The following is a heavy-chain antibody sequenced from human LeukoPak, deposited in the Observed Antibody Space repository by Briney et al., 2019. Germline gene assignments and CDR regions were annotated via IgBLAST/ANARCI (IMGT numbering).Heavy chain of an antibody. CDR3: GRGGIAAAASGIDF. V-gene: IGHV4-30-2*01. CDR1: GGSISSGGFS. Sequence: SQTLSLTCAVSGGSISSGGFSWNWIRQPPGKGLEWIGYIYQSGTTYYNPSLKSRVTISVDRPKNQFSLKLSSVTAADTAVYYCGRGGIAAAASGIDFWGPGTLVTVSS. J-gene: IGHJ4*02. D-gene: IGHD6-13*01. CDR2: IYQSGTT.